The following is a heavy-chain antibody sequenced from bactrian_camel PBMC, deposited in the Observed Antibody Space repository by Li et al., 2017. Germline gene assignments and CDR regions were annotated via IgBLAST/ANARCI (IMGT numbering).Heavy chain of an antibody. J-gene: IGHJ4*01. V-gene: IGHV3S53*01. CDR1: AYTTGC. CDR3: AAGSGVILPLDSKEYGL. CDR2: IGTDGST. D-gene: IGHD2*01. Sequence: HVQLVESGGDSVQPGGSLRLSCEGSAYTTGCMGWFRQAPGKEREGVAAIGTDGSTGYAGSVKGRFAISKDNAKNIVYLQMSDLQPEDTAMYYCAAGSGVILPLDSKEYGLWGQGTQVTVS.